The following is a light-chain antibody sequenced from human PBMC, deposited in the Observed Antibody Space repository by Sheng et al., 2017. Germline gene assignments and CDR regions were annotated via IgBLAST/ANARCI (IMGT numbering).Light chain of an antibody. Sequence: QAVVTQEPSLTVSPGGTVTLTCGSSTGAVTSGHYTYWFQLKPGQAPRTLIYDTNSKHSWTPARFSGSLLWGKAALTLSGAQPEDEAEYYCLVSYSGARVFGTGTKVTVL. CDR2: DTN. J-gene: IGLJ1*01. CDR1: TGAVTSGHY. CDR3: LVSYSGARV. V-gene: IGLV7-46*01.